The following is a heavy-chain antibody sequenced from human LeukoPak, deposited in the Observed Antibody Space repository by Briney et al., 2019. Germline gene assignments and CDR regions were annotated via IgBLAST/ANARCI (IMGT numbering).Heavy chain of an antibody. V-gene: IGHV3-21*01. D-gene: IGHD5-12*01. J-gene: IGHJ4*02. CDR2: ISSSSSYI. Sequence: GGSLRLSCAASGFTFSSYSMNWVRQAPGKGLEWVSSISSSSSYIYYADSVKGRYTISRDNAKNSLYLQMNSLRAEDTAVYYCAREGIYSGYDPYYFDYWGQGTLVTVSS. CDR3: AREGIYSGYDPYYFDY. CDR1: GFTFSSYS.